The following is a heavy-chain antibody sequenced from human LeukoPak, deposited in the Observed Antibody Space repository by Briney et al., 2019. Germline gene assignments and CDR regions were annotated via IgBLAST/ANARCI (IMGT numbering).Heavy chain of an antibody. J-gene: IGHJ4*02. D-gene: IGHD3-22*01. CDR3: ARENQYYYDSSGGFDY. Sequence: NPGGSLRLSCAASGFTFSSYGMHWVRQAPGKGLEWVAVISYDGSNKYYADSVKGRFTISRDNSKNTLYLQMNSLRAEDTAVYYCARENQYYYDSSGGFDYWGQGTLVTVSS. V-gene: IGHV3-30*19. CDR2: ISYDGSNK. CDR1: GFTFSSYG.